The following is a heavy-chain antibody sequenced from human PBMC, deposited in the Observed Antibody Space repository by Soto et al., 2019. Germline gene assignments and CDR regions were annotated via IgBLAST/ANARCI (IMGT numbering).Heavy chain of an antibody. CDR1: GYTFTSYD. CDR3: ARGPDEGYAIKLGYCSSTSCRPDNWFDP. CDR2: MNPNSGNT. Sequence: GASVTVSCKASGYTFTSYDINWVRQATGQGLEWMGWMNPNSGNTGYAQKFQGRVTMTRNTSISTAYMELSSLRSEDTAVYYCARGPDEGYAIKLGYCSSTSCRPDNWFDPWGQGTLVTVSS. D-gene: IGHD2-2*01. V-gene: IGHV1-8*01. J-gene: IGHJ5*02.